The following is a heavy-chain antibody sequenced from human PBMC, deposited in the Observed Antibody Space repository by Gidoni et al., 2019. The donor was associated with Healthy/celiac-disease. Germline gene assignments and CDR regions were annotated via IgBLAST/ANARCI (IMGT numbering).Heavy chain of an antibody. CDR2: ISFSGNTI. Sequence: EVQLVESGGGVVQPGGSLRRSCAAAGFTFSSYEMNWVRQAPGKGLECVSYISFSGNTIYYADSVQGRFTISRDNAKNSLYLQMNSLRAEDTAVYYCASGAYSDFWFDYWGQGTLVTVSS. D-gene: IGHD3-3*01. CDR1: GFTFSSYE. CDR3: ASGAYSDFWFDY. J-gene: IGHJ4*02. V-gene: IGHV3-48*03.